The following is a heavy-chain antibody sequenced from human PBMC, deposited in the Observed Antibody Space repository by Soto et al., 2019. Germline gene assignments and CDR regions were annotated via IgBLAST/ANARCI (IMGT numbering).Heavy chain of an antibody. CDR2: IYSSGTT. Sequence: QVQLQESGPGLVKPSQTLSLTCTVSGDFISSGGYYWSWIRQLPGKGLEGIGYIYSSGTTYYNPSLKYRITFSVDTYKNQFSLNLSSLTAAVTAVYYCARTDSSGYYFVYWGQVTLVTV. J-gene: IGHJ4*02. V-gene: IGHV4-31*03. D-gene: IGHD3-22*01. CDR3: ARTDSSGYYFVY. CDR1: GDFISSGGYY.